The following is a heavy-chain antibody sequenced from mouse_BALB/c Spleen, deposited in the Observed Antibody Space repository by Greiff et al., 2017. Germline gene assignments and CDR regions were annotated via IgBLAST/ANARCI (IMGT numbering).Heavy chain of an antibody. J-gene: IGHJ2*01. D-gene: IGHD1-2*01. Sequence: VKLQESGAELAKPGASVKMSCKASGYTFTSYWMHWVKQRPGQGLEWIGYINPSTGYTEYNQKFKDKATLTADKSSSTAYMQLSSLTSEDSAVYYCARPITTPYFDYWGQGTTLTVSA. CDR3: ARPITTPYFDY. CDR1: GYTFTSYW. CDR2: INPSTGYT. V-gene: IGHV1-7*01.